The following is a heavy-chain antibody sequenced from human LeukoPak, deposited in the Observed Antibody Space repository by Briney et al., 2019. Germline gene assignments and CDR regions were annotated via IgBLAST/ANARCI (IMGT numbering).Heavy chain of an antibody. V-gene: IGHV3-74*01. CDR2: INSDGSST. Sequence: GGSLRLSCAASGFTFSSYWMHWVRQAPGKGLVWVSRINSDGSSTSYADSVKGRFTISRDNSKNTLYLQMNSLRAEDTAVYYCAKDREGATTVDYWGQGTLVTVSS. CDR1: GFTFSSYW. D-gene: IGHD1-26*01. J-gene: IGHJ4*02. CDR3: AKDREGATTVDY.